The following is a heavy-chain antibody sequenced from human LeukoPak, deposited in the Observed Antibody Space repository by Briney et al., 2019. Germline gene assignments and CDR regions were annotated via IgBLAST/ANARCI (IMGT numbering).Heavy chain of an antibody. V-gene: IGHV5-51*01. D-gene: IGHD1-26*01. Sequence: GESLKTSCKGSGYSFTSYWIGWVRQMPGKGLEWMGIIYPGDSDTRYSPSFQGQVTISADKSISTAYLQWSSLKASDTAIYYCARKEVGANHWFDPWGQGTLVTVSS. J-gene: IGHJ5*02. CDR2: IYPGDSDT. CDR1: GYSFTSYW. CDR3: ARKEVGANHWFDP.